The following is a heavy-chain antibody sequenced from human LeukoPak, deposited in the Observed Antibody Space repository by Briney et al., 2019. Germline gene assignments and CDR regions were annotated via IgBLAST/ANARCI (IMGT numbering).Heavy chain of an antibody. Sequence: PSETLSLTCTVPGGSIISSSHSWGWIRQPPGKGLEWTGTIYYTGRTYYNPSLESRLTISVDTSKNQFSLKLTSVTAADTAIYYCAQSLGSGNWIGNWFDPWGQGTLVTVSS. CDR1: GGSIISSSHS. D-gene: IGHD1-1*01. V-gene: IGHV4-39*01. CDR3: AQSLGSGNWIGNWFDP. CDR2: IYYTGRT. J-gene: IGHJ5*02.